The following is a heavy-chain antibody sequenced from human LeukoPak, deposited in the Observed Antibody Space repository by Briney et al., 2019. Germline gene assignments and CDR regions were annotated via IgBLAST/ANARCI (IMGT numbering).Heavy chain of an antibody. CDR1: GFTFTDHY. CDR3: ARDTAAALDY. V-gene: IGHV3-72*01. Sequence: GGSLRLSCAASGFTFTDHYMDWVRQAPGKGLEWVARIRNRPKNYASQYAASVRGRFTISRDDSKSSLFLQMNSLKTEDTAIYYCARDTAAALDYWGHGTLVTVPS. J-gene: IGHJ4*01. D-gene: IGHD6-6*01. CDR2: IRNRPKNYAS.